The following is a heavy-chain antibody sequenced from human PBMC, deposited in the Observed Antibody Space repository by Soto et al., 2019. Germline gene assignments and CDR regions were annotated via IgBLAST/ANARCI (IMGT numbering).Heavy chain of an antibody. V-gene: IGHV1-46*03. CDR1: GDTFTSYY. J-gene: IGHJ4*02. CDR3: ARDKGAEAVEHFDY. CDR2: INPSGGST. D-gene: IGHD1-26*01. Sequence: QVQLVQSGAEVKKPGASVKVSCKASGDTFTSYYMPWVRQAPGQGLESMGIINPSGGSTSYAPKFQGRVTMTRDTSTSTVYRELSSLRSEDTAVYYCARDKGAEAVEHFDYWGQGTLVTVSS.